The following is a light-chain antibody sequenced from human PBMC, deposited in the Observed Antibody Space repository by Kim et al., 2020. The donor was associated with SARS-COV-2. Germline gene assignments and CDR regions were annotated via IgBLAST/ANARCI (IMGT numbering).Light chain of an antibody. Sequence: SYELTQPPSVSVSPGQTARITCSGDALPKQYAYWYQQKPGQAPALVIHKDSERPSGIPERFSGSSSGTTVTLTISGVQAEDDADYYCQSTDSSGTYVVFGGGTKLTVL. V-gene: IGLV3-25*03. CDR3: QSTDSSGTYVV. CDR2: KDS. J-gene: IGLJ2*01. CDR1: ALPKQY.